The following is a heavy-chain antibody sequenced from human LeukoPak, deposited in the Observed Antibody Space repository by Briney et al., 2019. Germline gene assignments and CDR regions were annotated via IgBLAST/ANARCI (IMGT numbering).Heavy chain of an antibody. CDR3: ARGMTTVTHFDY. Sequence: GGSLRLSCAASGFTFDAYAIHWARQAPGEALEGVSGISGNSGSIGYADSVKGRFSISRDNAKNSLYLQMNSLRAEDTALYYCARGMTTVTHFDYWGQGNLVTVSS. CDR2: ISGNSGSI. CDR1: GFTFDAYA. V-gene: IGHV3-9*01. J-gene: IGHJ4*02. D-gene: IGHD4-11*01.